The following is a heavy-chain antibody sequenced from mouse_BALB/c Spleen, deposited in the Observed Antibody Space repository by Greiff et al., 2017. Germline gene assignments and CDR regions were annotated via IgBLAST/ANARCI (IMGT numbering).Heavy chain of an antibody. J-gene: IGHJ3*01. CDR1: GFTFSSFG. CDR2: ISSGSSTI. V-gene: IGHV5-17*02. CDR3: AREDLLETFAY. D-gene: IGHD2-3*01. Sequence: EVKLMESGGGLVQPGGSRKLSCAASGFTFSSFGMHWVRQAPEKGLEWVAYISSGSSTIYYADTVKGRFTISRDNPKNTLFLQMTSLRSEDTAMYYCAREDLLETFAYWGQGTLVTVSA.